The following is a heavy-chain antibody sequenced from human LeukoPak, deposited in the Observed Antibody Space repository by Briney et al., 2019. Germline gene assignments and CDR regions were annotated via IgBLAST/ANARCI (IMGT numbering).Heavy chain of an antibody. D-gene: IGHD1-26*01. CDR1: GGSISSYY. CDR2: IYYSGST. V-gene: IGHV4-59*01. CDR3: ARGLLVGALKKYYYYYYMDV. Sequence: PSETLSLTCTVSGGSISSYYWSWIRQPPRKGLEWIGYIYYSGSTNYNPSLKSRVTISVDTSKNQFSLKLSSVTAADTAVYYCARGLLVGALKKYYYYYYMDVWGKGTTVTISS. J-gene: IGHJ6*03.